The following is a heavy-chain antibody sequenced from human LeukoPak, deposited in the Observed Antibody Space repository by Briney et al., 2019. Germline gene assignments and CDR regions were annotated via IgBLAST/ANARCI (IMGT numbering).Heavy chain of an antibody. J-gene: IGHJ3*02. V-gene: IGHV1-69*13. Sequence: SVKVSCKASGGTFSNYAISWVRQAPRQGLEWMGGIIPIFGTANYAQKFQGRVTITADESTSTAYMELSSLRSEDTAVYFCARDRLVVEMATPPDAFDIWGQGTLVTVSS. CDR2: IIPIFGTA. CDR3: ARDRLVVEMATPPDAFDI. D-gene: IGHD5-24*01. CDR1: GGTFSNYA.